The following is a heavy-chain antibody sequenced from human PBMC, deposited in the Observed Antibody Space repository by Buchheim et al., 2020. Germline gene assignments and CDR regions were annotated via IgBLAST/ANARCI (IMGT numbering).Heavy chain of an antibody. CDR1: GYTFTSYY. D-gene: IGHD3-3*01. J-gene: IGHJ6*02. V-gene: IGHV1-46*01. CDR3: ARGLRFLEWFSHGMDV. CDR2: INPSGGST. Sequence: QVQLVQSGAEVKKPGASVKVSCKASGYTFTSYYMHWVRQAPGQGLEWMGIINPSGGSTSYAQKFQGRVTMTRDTSTSTVYMELSRLRSEDTVVYYCARGLRFLEWFSHGMDVWGQGTT.